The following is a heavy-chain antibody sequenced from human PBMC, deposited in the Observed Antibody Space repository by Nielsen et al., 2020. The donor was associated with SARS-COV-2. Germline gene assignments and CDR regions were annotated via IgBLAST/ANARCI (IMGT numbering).Heavy chain of an antibody. J-gene: IGHJ5*02. CDR1: GYTFTSYA. Sequence: SVKVSCKASGYTFTSYAMHWVRQAPGQRLEWMGGIIPIFGTANYAQKFQGRVTITADKSTSTAYMELSSLRSEDTAVYYCARDFRWLFSDPWGQGTLVTVSS. D-gene: IGHD3-22*01. CDR3: ARDFRWLFSDP. V-gene: IGHV1-69*06. CDR2: IIPIFGTA.